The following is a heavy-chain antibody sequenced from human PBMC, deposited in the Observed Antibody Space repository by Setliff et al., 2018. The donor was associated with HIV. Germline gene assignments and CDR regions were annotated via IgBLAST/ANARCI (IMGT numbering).Heavy chain of an antibody. J-gene: IGHJ6*03. CDR1: GDSISSSSYY. V-gene: IGHV4-39*02. Sequence: SETLSLTCSVSGDSISSSSYYWGWIRQSPGKGLEWIGSIYYSGSTYCNPSLNSRVTISVDASKNQFSLRLSSVAAGDTAVYHCARELSHIVGAPRYMDVWGKGTTVTVSS. D-gene: IGHD1-26*01. CDR3: ARELSHIVGAPRYMDV. CDR2: IYYSGST.